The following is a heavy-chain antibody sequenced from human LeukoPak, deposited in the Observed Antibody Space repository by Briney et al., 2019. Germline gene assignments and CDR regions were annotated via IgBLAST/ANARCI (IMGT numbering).Heavy chain of an antibody. CDR2: IIPIFGTA. Sequence: APVKVSCKASGGTFSSYATSWVRQAPGQGLEWMGGIIPIFGTANYAQKFQGRVTITADESTSTAYMELSSLRSEDTAVYYCARFSTGYSYAPIDYWGQGTLVTVSS. J-gene: IGHJ4*02. CDR1: GGTFSSYA. V-gene: IGHV1-69*13. D-gene: IGHD5-18*01. CDR3: ARFSTGYSYAPIDY.